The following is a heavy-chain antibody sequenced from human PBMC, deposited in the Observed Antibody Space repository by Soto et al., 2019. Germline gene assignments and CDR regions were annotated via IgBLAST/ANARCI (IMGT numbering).Heavy chain of an antibody. Sequence: EVQLVESGGGLVQPGGSLRLSCAASGFTFSSYEMNWVRQAPGKGLEWVSYISSSGSTIYYADSVKGRFTISRDNAKNSLYLQMNSLRAEDTAVYYCARDRGAYSGTYEAVDYWGQGTLVTVSS. CDR1: GFTFSSYE. CDR2: ISSSGSTI. J-gene: IGHJ4*02. V-gene: IGHV3-48*03. CDR3: ARDRGAYSGTYEAVDY. D-gene: IGHD1-26*01.